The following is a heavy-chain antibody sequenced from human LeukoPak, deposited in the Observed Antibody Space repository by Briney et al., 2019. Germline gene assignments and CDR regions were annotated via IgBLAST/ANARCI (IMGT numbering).Heavy chain of an antibody. Sequence: ASVKVSCKASGYTFTGYYMHWVRQAPGQGLEWMGWINPNSGGTNYAQKFQGWVTMTRDTSISTAYMELSRLRSDDTAVYYCARSFHDYGDYVFDYWGQGTLVTVSS. J-gene: IGHJ4*02. CDR3: ARSFHDYGDYVFDY. V-gene: IGHV1-2*04. CDR1: GYTFTGYY. CDR2: INPNSGGT. D-gene: IGHD4-17*01.